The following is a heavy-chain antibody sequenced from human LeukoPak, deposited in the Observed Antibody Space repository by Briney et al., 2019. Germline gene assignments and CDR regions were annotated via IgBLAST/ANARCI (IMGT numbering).Heavy chain of an antibody. J-gene: IGHJ4*02. V-gene: IGHV3-30*18. Sequence: PGGSLRLSCAASGFTFSSYGMHWVRQAPGKGLEWVAVISYDGSNKYYADSVKGRFTISRDNSKNTLYLQMNSLRAEDTAVYYCAKDHSKLELRSPTDYWGQGTLVTVS. CDR3: AKDHSKLELRSPTDY. CDR1: GFTFSSYG. D-gene: IGHD1-7*01. CDR2: ISYDGSNK.